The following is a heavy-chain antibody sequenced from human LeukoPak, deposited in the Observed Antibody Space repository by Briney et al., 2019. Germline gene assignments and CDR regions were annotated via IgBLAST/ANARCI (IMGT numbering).Heavy chain of an antibody. J-gene: IGHJ4*02. CDR3: ALELSVY. CDR2: MNPNSGNT. V-gene: IGHV1-8*01. Sequence: ASVKVSCKASGYTFTSYDMNWVRQATGQGLEWMGWMNPNSGNTGYAQKFQGRVTMTRNNSISTAYMQLSSLRSEDTAVYYCALELSVYWGEGTLVTLSS. CDR1: GYTFTSYD. D-gene: IGHD3-16*02.